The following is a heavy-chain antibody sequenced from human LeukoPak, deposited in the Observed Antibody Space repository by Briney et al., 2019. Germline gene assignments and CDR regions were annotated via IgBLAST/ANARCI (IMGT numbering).Heavy chain of an antibody. V-gene: IGHV3-30*01. Sequence: GGSLRLSCAASGFTFSSYAMHWVRQAPGKGLEWVAVISYDGSNKYYADSVKGRFTISRDNSKNTLYLQMNSLRAEDTAVYYCARDLELWKDLWSGPKAYYYYMDVWGKRTTVTVSS. D-gene: IGHD3-3*01. CDR2: ISYDGSNK. CDR3: ARDLELWKDLWSGPKAYYYYMDV. J-gene: IGHJ6*03. CDR1: GFTFSSYA.